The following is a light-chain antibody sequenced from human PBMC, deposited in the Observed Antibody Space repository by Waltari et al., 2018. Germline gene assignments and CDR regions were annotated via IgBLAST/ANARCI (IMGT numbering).Light chain of an antibody. Sequence: QSVLTQPPSVSGAPGQRVTISCTGSGSNIGAGYDVHWYQQLPRAAPKFLIYGSTTRPLGGPDRFFGSTSGTSASLAIIGLQAEDEADYYCQSYDTSLSVVFGGGTKLTVL. CDR1: GSNIGAGYD. V-gene: IGLV1-40*01. CDR3: QSYDTSLSVV. CDR2: GST. J-gene: IGLJ3*02.